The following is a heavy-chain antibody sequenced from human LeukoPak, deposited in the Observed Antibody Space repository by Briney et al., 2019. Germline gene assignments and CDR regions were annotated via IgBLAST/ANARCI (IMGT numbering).Heavy chain of an antibody. CDR3: AIRPAAIRYFDY. J-gene: IGHJ4*02. D-gene: IGHD2-2*01. Sequence: GESLKISCKGSGYSFTSYWIGWVRQMPGKGLEWMGIIYHGESDTRYSPSFQGQVPISADKSISTAYLQWSSLKASDPAMYYCAIRPAAIRYFDYWGQGTLVTVSS. CDR2: IYHGESDT. CDR1: GYSFTSYW. V-gene: IGHV5-51*01.